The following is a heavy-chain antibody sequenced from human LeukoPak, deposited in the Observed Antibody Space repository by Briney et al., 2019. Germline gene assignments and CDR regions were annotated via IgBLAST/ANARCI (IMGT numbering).Heavy chain of an antibody. J-gene: IGHJ4*02. V-gene: IGHV3-48*02. Sequence: GGSLRLSCAASGFTFSAYAMNWVRQAPGKGLEWVSYITSSSSTIYYADSVKGRFTISRDNAKNSLYLQMNSLRDEDTAVYYCAKDLSSGNSIWGQGALVTVSS. D-gene: IGHD4-23*01. CDR2: ITSSSSTI. CDR1: GFTFSAYA. CDR3: AKDLSSGNSI.